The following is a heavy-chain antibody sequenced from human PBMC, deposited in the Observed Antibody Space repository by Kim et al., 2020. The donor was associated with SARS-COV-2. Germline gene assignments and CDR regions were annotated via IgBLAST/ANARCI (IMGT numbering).Heavy chain of an antibody. CDR3: AKEYYYDSSGYYHYYYYGMDV. Sequence: GGSLRLSCAASGFTFSSYGMHWVRQAPGKGLEWVAVISYDGSNKYYADSVKGRFTISRDNSKNTLYLQMNSLRAEDTAVYYCAKEYYYDSSGYYHYYYYGMDVWGPGATVTVSS. CDR2: ISYDGSNK. D-gene: IGHD3-22*01. J-gene: IGHJ6*02. V-gene: IGHV3-30*18. CDR1: GFTFSSYG.